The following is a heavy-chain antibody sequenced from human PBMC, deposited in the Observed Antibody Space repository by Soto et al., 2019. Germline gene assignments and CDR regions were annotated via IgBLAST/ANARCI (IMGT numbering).Heavy chain of an antibody. V-gene: IGHV3-21*01. Sequence: EVQLVESGGGLVKPGDSLRLSRAVSGFTFSSYTMTWVRQAPGKGLEWVSSISSSSSYIYYADSVKGRFTISRDNAKNSLYLQINSLRAEDTAVYYCARLPTDSWGQGTLVTVSS. CDR3: ARLPTDS. J-gene: IGHJ5*02. CDR2: ISSSSSYI. CDR1: GFTFSSYT. D-gene: IGHD2-21*01.